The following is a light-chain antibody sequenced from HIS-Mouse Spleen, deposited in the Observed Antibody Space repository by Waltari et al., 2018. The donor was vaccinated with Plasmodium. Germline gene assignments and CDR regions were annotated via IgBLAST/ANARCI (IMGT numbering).Light chain of an antibody. CDR2: VAS. CDR3: QQYNNWSFT. V-gene: IGKV3-15*01. J-gene: IGKJ3*01. CDR1: QSVSSN. Sequence: EIVMTQYPATLSVSPGERATRSCRASQSVSSNLAWYQQKPGQAPRLLIYVASTRATGIPARFSGSGSGTEFTLTISSLQSEDFAVYYCQQYNNWSFTFGPGTKVDIK.